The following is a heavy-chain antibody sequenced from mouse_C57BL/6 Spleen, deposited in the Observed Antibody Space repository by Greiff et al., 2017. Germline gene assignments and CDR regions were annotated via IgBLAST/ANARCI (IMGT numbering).Heavy chain of an antibody. Sequence: QVQLQQPGAELVMPGASVKLSCKASGYTFTSYWMHWVKQRPGQGLEWIGEIDPSDSYTNYNQKFKGKSTLTVDKSSSPAYMQLSSLTSEDSAVYYCARLDGYYDYWGQGTTLTVSS. J-gene: IGHJ2*01. CDR2: IDPSDSYT. V-gene: IGHV1-69*01. CDR1: GYTFTSYW. CDR3: ARLDGYYDY. D-gene: IGHD2-3*01.